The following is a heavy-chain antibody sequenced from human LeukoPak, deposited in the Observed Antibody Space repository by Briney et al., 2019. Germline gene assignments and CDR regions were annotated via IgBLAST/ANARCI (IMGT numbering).Heavy chain of an antibody. CDR3: TTLKAGTSSFL. CDR2: IKSKTDGGTA. V-gene: IGHV3-15*01. CDR1: GFTFINAW. Sequence: GGSLRLSCAASGFTFINAWMSWLRQAPGKGLEWVGRIKSKTDGGTADYAAPVKGRFTISRDDSKNTLYLQLSSLKTEDTAVYYCTTLKAGTSSFLWGQGTLVTVSS. D-gene: IGHD2-2*01. J-gene: IGHJ4*02.